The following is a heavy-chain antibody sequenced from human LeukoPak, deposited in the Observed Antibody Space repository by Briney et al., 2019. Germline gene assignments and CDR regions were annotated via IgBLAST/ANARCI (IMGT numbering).Heavy chain of an antibody. CDR2: IKQDGSEK. V-gene: IGHV3-7*01. J-gene: IGHJ4*02. Sequence: GGSLRLSCAASGFTFSSYWMSWVRQAPGTGLEWVANIKQDGSEKYYVDSVKGRFTISRDNAKNSLYLQMNSLRAEDTAVYHCATAVDATCSSGGSCYSKWFDYWGQGTLVTVSS. CDR3: ATAVDATCSSGGSCYSKWFDY. D-gene: IGHD2-15*01. CDR1: GFTFSSYW.